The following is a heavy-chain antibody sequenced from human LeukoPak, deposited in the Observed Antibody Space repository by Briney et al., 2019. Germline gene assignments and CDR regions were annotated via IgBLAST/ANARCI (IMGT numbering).Heavy chain of an antibody. V-gene: IGHV4-4*07. CDR1: GGSINNYY. D-gene: IGHD5-18*01. CDR3: ARDLLIRGYSYFDF. CDR2: IYTRGST. Sequence: PSETLSLTCTVSGGSINNYYWNWFRQPAGKGLEWIARIYTRGSTNYNPSLKSRVTMSLNTSKNQLSLKLASVTAADTAVYYCARDLLIRGYSYFDFWGQGTLVTVSS. J-gene: IGHJ4*02.